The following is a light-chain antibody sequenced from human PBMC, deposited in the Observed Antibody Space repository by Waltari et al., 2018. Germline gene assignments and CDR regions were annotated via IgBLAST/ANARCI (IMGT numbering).Light chain of an antibody. J-gene: IGLJ2*01. V-gene: IGLV2-14*03. CDR1: SRDVGGDDS. CDR2: DVN. CDR3: SSQSTNNGVI. Sequence: QSALTQPASVSGSPGQSITISCTGSSRDVGGDDSVSWYEDHPGQAPKGIIYDVNKRPSGVSDRFSGSESGNTASLTISGLQAEDEATFYCSSQSTNNGVIFGGGTKVTVL.